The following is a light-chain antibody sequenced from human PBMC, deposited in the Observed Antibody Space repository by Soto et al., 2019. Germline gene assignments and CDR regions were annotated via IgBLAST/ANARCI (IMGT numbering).Light chain of an antibody. CDR3: SSYACTYLYV. Sequence: QSALTQPRSLSGPPGQSVTISCTGTSSDVGTYNFVSWYQQHPGKAPKVMIYHVNKRPSGVPDRSSGSKSGNTAALTIAGLQAEDEADYYRSSYACTYLYVLVSGTKFTV. CDR1: SSDVGTYNF. J-gene: IGLJ1*01. CDR2: HVN. V-gene: IGLV2-11*01.